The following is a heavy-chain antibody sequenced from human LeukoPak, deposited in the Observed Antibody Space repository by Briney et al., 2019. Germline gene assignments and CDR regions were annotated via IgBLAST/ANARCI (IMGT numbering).Heavy chain of an antibody. Sequence: GGSLRLSCAASGFTFSSCEMNWVRQAPGKGLEWVSYISSSGSTIYYADSVKGRFTVSRDNAKNSLYLQMDSLSAEDTAVYYCAKSYDYWGQGTLVTISS. V-gene: IGHV3-48*03. CDR2: ISSSGSTI. D-gene: IGHD3-10*01. CDR1: GFTFSSCE. J-gene: IGHJ4*02. CDR3: AKSYDY.